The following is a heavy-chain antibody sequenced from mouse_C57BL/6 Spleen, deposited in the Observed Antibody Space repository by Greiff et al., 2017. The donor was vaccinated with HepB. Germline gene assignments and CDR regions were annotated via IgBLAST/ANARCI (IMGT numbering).Heavy chain of an antibody. J-gene: IGHJ1*03. CDR2: IYPGDGDT. CDR1: GYAFSSYW. Sequence: VKLQQSGAELVKPGASVKISCKASGYAFSSYWMNWVKQRPGKGLEWIGQIYPGDGDTNYNGKFKGKATLTADKSSSTAYMQLSSLTSEDSAVYFCARGGNDWYFDVWGTGTTVTVSS. D-gene: IGHD2-1*01. V-gene: IGHV1-80*01. CDR3: ARGGNDWYFDV.